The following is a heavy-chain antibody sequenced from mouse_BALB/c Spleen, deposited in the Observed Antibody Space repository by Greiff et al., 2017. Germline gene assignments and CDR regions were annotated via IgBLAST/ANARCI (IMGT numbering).Heavy chain of an antibody. J-gene: IGHJ3*01. V-gene: IGHV1-15*01. CDR2: IDPETGGT. CDR1: GYTFTDYE. Sequence: VQLQQSGAELVRPGASVTLSCKASGYTFTDYEMHWVKQTPVHGLEWIGAIDPETGGTAYNQKFKGKATLTADKSSSTAYMELRSLTSEDSAVYYCTRRGNWGFAYWGQGTLVTVSA. D-gene: IGHD4-1*01. CDR3: TRRGNWGFAY.